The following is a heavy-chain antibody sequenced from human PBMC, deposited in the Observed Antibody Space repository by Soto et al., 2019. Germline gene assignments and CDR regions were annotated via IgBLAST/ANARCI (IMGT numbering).Heavy chain of an antibody. CDR2: LYDVDGS. CDR1: GLTISGKKY. Sequence: DVQLVESGGGLIQPGECLRLSCAAFGLTISGKKYVAWVRQAPWKGLEWVSALYDVDGSFYADSVKGRFTTSSDSSKTTVYLQMNDLRPDATAVYYCAPWHEREHAYDVWGQGTTVTVSS. CDR3: APWHEREHAYDV. D-gene: IGHD1-1*01. J-gene: IGHJ3*01. V-gene: IGHV3-53*01.